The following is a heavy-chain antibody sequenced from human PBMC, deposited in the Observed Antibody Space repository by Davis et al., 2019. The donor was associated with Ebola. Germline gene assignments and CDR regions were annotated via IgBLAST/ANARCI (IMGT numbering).Heavy chain of an antibody. J-gene: IGHJ4*02. D-gene: IGHD2-15*01. CDR2: IHYSGST. Sequence: PGGSLRLSCTVSGGSISGYYWGWVRQPPGKGLEWIGYIHYSGSTSYNPSLQTRVTMSVDTSKNQFSLRLTSVTAADTAIYYCAREGTGYWGQGILVTVSS. V-gene: IGHV4-59*01. CDR3: AREGTGY. CDR1: GGSISGYY.